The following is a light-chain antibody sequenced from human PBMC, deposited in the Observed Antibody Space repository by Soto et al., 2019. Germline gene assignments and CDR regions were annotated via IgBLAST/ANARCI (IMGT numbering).Light chain of an antibody. CDR3: QQYNNWWT. CDR2: DAY. Sequence: PGERATLSCRASQSFRGLLAWYQQKPGQAPRLLIYDAYNRATGIPDRFSGSGSGTEFTLTISSLQSEDFGVYYCQQYNNWWTFGQGTKVDIK. V-gene: IGKV3D-15*01. CDR1: QSFRGL. J-gene: IGKJ1*01.